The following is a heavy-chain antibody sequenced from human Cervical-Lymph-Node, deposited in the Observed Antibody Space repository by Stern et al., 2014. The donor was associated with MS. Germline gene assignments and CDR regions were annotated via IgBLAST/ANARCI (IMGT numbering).Heavy chain of an antibody. V-gene: IGHV1-46*01. CDR1: GYTFTTYY. CDR2: FNPSGGKT. CDR3: ARGLSLATSDP. Sequence: VQLVESGAEIRKPGASVKISCEASGYTFTTYYMHWVRQAPGQGLEWVALFNPSGGKTTDAQRFQGRVTVTGDTSNSTVYMELTGLRSEDTAVYYCARGLSLATSDPWGQGTLVIVSS. J-gene: IGHJ5*02. D-gene: IGHD1-1*01.